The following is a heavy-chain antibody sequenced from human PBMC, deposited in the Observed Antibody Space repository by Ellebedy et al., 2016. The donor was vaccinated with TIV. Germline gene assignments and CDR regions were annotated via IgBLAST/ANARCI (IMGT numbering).Heavy chain of an antibody. D-gene: IGHD2-2*01. CDR2: IWADGTNE. V-gene: IGHV3-33*06. CDR1: GFIFSSYA. CDR3: AKHSQPRGTSCFDY. Sequence: PGGSLRLSCAASGFIFSSYAMHWVRQAPGKGLECVAVIWADGTNEDYGDSVKGRFTISRDNSKNTLYLQMNSLRAEDTAVYYCAKHSQPRGTSCFDYWGQGTLVTVSS. J-gene: IGHJ4*02.